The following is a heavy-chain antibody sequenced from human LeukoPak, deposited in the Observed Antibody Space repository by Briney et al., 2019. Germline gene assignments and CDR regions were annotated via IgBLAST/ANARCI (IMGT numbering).Heavy chain of an antibody. CDR3: ARAVYYSNYLGY. D-gene: IGHD3-10*01. CDR2: INSDGSST. Sequence: GGSLRLSCSASGFTFSSYWMHWVRQAPGKGLVWVSRINSDGSSTNYGDSVKGRFTISRDNAKNTLYLQMNSLRAEDTAMYYCARAVYYSNYLGYWGQGTLVTVSS. V-gene: IGHV3-74*01. J-gene: IGHJ4*01. CDR1: GFTFSSYW.